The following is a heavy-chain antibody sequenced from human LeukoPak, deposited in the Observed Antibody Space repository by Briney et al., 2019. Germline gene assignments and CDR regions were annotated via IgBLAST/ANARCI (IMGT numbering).Heavy chain of an antibody. V-gene: IGHV3-48*01. D-gene: IGHD7-27*01. J-gene: IGHJ3*02. CDR3: ARDRVELGWGAFEI. Sequence: QPGGSLRLSCAGSGFTFSRYGFNWVRQAPGKGLEWVSYISSSSSTIYYADSVKARFTISRDNAKNSLYLQMNSLRAEDTAVYYCARDRVELGWGAFEIWGQGTMVTVSS. CDR2: ISSSSSTI. CDR1: GFTFSRYG.